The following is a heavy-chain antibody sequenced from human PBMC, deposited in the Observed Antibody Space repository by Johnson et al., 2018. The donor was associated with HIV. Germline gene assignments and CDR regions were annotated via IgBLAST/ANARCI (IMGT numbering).Heavy chain of an antibody. V-gene: IGHV3-30*03. CDR1: GFTFFSYG. D-gene: IGHD3-3*01. J-gene: IGHJ3*02. CDR3: ARDQAIFGVVLASDAFDI. CDR2: ISYDGSNK. Sequence: QVQLVESGGGVVQPGRSLRLSCVASGFTFFSYGMHWVRQAPGKGLEWVAVISYDGSNKYYADSVKGRFPISRDNSRNTLYQQRNSLRAEDTAVYYCARDQAIFGVVLASDAFDIWGQGTMVTVSS.